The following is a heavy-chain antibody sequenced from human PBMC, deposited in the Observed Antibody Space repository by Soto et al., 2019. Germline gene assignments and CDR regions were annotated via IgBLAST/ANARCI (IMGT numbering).Heavy chain of an antibody. Sequence: ASVKVSCKASGYTFTSYDINWVRQATGQGLEWMGWMNPNSGNTGYAQKFQGRVTMTRNTSISTAYMELSSLRSDDTAVYYCASVDTAMVMFDYWGQGTLVTVSS. J-gene: IGHJ4*02. CDR3: ASVDTAMVMFDY. V-gene: IGHV1-8*01. D-gene: IGHD5-18*01. CDR2: MNPNSGNT. CDR1: GYTFTSYD.